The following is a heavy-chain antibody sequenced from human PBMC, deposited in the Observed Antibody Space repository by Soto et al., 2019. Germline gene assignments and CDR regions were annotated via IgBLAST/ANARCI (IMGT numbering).Heavy chain of an antibody. D-gene: IGHD6-13*01. CDR1: GFTFSSYS. V-gene: IGHV3-21*01. Sequence: EVQLVESGGGLVKPGGSLRLSCAASGFTFSSYSMNWVRQAPGKGLEWVSSISSSSSYIYYADSVKGRFTISRDNAKNSLYLQMNSLRAEDTAVYYWAREGESSSWYKSYDYWGQGTLVTVSS. CDR3: AREGESSSWYKSYDY. CDR2: ISSSSSYI. J-gene: IGHJ4*02.